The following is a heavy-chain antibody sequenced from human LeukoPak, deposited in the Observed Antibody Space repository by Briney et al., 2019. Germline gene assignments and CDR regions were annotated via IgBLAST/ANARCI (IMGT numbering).Heavy chain of an antibody. V-gene: IGHV4-39*07. Sequence: SETLSLTCTVSGGFISSSSYYWGWIRQPPGKGLEWIGSIYYSGSTYYNPSLKSRVTISVDTSKNQFSLKLSSVTAADTAVYYCARDISGSYYFDYWGQGTLVTVSS. CDR1: GGFISSSSYY. J-gene: IGHJ4*02. CDR3: ARDISGSYYFDY. CDR2: IYYSGST. D-gene: IGHD1-26*01.